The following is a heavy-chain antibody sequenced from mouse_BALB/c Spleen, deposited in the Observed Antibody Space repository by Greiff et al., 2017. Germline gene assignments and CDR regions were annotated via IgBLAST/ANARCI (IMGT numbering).Heavy chain of an antibody. J-gene: IGHJ3*01. CDR2: ISSGSSTI. CDR3: ARSEGWFAY. V-gene: IGHV5-17*02. CDR1: GFTFSSFG. Sequence: EVKVVESGGGLVQPGGSRKLSCAASGFTFSSFGMHWVRQAPEKGLEWVAYISSGSSTIYYADTVKGRFTISRDNPKNTLFLQMTSLRSEDTAMYYCARSEGWFAYWGQGTLVTVSA.